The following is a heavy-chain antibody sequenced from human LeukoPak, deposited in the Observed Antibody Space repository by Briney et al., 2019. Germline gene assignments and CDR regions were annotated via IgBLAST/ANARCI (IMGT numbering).Heavy chain of an antibody. CDR2: INHSGST. J-gene: IGHJ4*02. D-gene: IGHD2-21*02. CDR3: ARGQVVTGFEY. V-gene: IGHV4-34*01. CDR1: GGSFSGYY. Sequence: PSETLSLTCAVYGGSFSGYYWSWIRQPPGKGLEWIGEINHSGSTNYNPSLKSRVTISVDTSKNQFSLKLSSVTAADTAVYYCARGQVVTGFEYWGQGTLVTVSS.